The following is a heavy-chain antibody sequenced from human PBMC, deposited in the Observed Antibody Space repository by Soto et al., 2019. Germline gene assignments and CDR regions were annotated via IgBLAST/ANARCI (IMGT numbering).Heavy chain of an antibody. V-gene: IGHV5-51*01. CDR3: ARSYCSGGACYSGKYYYYFAMDV. Sequence: PGESLKISCKGSEYSFANYWIGWVRQTPGKGLEWMGSIYPTDSDSKYSPSFQGQATISADKSISTAYLQWSSLKASDTAMYYCARSYCSGGACYSGKYYYYFAMDVWGQGATVTVSS. J-gene: IGHJ6*02. CDR2: IYPTDSDS. CDR1: EYSFANYW. D-gene: IGHD2-15*01.